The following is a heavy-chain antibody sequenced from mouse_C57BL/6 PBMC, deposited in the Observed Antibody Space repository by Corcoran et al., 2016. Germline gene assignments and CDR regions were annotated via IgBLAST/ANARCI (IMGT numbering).Heavy chain of an antibody. J-gene: IGHJ4*01. CDR2: ISYDGSN. V-gene: IGHV3-6*01. Sequence: DVQLQESGPGLVKPSQSLSLTCSVTGYSITSGYYWNWIRQFPGNKLEWMGYISYDGSNNYNPSLKNRISITRDTSKNQFFLKLNSVTTEDTATYYCARNGGSYAMDYLGQGTSVTVSS. D-gene: IGHD1-1*02. CDR3: ARNGGSYAMDY. CDR1: GYSITSGYY.